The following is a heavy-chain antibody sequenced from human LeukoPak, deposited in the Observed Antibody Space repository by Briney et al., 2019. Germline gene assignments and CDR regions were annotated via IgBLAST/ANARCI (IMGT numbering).Heavy chain of an antibody. D-gene: IGHD3-16*02. J-gene: IGHJ4*02. CDR3: ARAVEDDYVWGSYRFPNYFDY. CDR2: IYYSGST. V-gene: IGHV4-39*07. Sequence: SETLSLTCTVSGGSISSSSYYWGWIRQPPGKGLEWIGSIYYSGSTYYNPSLKSRVTMSVDTSKNQFSLKLSSVTAADTAVYYCARAVEDDYVWGSYRFPNYFDYWGQGTLVTVSS. CDR1: GGSISSSSYY.